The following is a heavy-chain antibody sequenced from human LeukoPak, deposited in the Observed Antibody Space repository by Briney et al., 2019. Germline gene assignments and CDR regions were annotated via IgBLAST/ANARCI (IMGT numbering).Heavy chain of an antibody. Sequence: ASVKVSCKASGYTFTSYGITWVRQAPGQGLEWMGWISAYNGNTNYAQKLQGRVTMATDTSTSTAYLDLRSLRSDDTAVYYCARAEQYQLLLHWGQGTLVTVSS. CDR1: GYTFTSYG. V-gene: IGHV1-18*01. D-gene: IGHD2-2*01. CDR2: ISAYNGNT. J-gene: IGHJ4*02. CDR3: ARAEQYQLLLH.